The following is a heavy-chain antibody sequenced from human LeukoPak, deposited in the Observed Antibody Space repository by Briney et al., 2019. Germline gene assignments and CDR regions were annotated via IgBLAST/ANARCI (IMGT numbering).Heavy chain of an antibody. CDR3: ARSIPTGLSPHYY. D-gene: IGHD3-16*02. CDR1: GYTFTSYG. Sequence: GASVKVSCKASGYTFTSYGISWVRQAPGQGLEWMGWISVYNGNTDYAEKLQGRVTMTTDTSTSTAYMELRSLRSDDTAVYYCARSIPTGLSPHYYWGQGTLVTVSS. V-gene: IGHV1-18*01. CDR2: ISVYNGNT. J-gene: IGHJ4*02.